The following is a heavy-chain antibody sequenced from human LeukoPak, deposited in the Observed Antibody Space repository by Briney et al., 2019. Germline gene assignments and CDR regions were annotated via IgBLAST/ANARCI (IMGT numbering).Heavy chain of an antibody. D-gene: IGHD3-3*01. CDR1: GGSISSYY. J-gene: IGHJ3*02. V-gene: IGHV4-4*07. CDR3: ARDRSYRFLEWSTPFDAFDI. Sequence: PSETLSLTCTVSGGSISSYYWSWIRQPAGKGLEWIGRIYTSGSTNYNPSLKSRVTMSVDTSKNQFSLKLSSVTAADTAVYYCARDRSYRFLEWSTPFDAFDIWGQGTMVTVSS. CDR2: IYTSGST.